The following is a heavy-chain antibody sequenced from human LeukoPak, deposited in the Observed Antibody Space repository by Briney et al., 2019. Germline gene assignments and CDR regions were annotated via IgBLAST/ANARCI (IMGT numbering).Heavy chain of an antibody. J-gene: IGHJ3*02. D-gene: IGHD5-12*01. Sequence: PSPTLSLTCTVSGGSISSSSYYWGWIRQPPGKGLEWIGNFYYTGSTYYNPSLKSRITISVDTSKNQFSLKLRSVTAADTAVYYCARHSRSGYGDYESAFDIWGQGTMVTVSS. CDR1: GGSISSSSYY. CDR3: ARHSRSGYGDYESAFDI. CDR2: FYYTGST. V-gene: IGHV4-39*01.